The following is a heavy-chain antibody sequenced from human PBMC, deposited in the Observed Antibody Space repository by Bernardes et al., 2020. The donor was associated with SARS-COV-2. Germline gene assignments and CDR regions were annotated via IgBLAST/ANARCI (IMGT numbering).Heavy chain of an antibody. CDR3: AKVTSSGWY. CDR2: IKQDGSEK. V-gene: IGHV3-7*01. CDR1: GFTFSSDW. Sequence: GGSLRLTCAASGFTFSSDWMSWVRQAPGKGLEWVANIKQDGSEKNYVDSVKGRFTISRDNAKNSLYLQMNSLRAEDTAVYYCAKVTSSGWYWGQGTLVTVSS. D-gene: IGHD6-19*01. J-gene: IGHJ4*02.